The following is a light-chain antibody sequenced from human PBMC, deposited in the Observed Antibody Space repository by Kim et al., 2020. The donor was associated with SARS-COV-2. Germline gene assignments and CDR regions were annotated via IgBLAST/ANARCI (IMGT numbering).Light chain of an antibody. V-gene: IGKV1-5*03. CDR2: KTS. CDR3: QQYNSWPYT. J-gene: IGKJ2*01. Sequence: STFVGDRVTITCRASQTISNWLAWFQQKPGKAPKLLIYKTSNLETGVPSRFSGSGSGTGFTLTISSLQPDDSASYFCQQYNSWPYTFGQGTKLEI. CDR1: QTISNW.